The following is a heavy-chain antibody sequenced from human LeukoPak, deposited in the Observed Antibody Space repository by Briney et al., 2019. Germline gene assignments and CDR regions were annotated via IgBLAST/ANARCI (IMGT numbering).Heavy chain of an antibody. Sequence: PGGSLRLSCEASGFTFSNYGMHWVRQAPGKGLEWVAGLWSDGNHKYYGVSVRGRFIISRDNSKNTQYLQMDSLRAEDTAVYYCASEIVETVTGLGDYWGQGTLVTVSS. CDR2: LWSDGNHK. V-gene: IGHV3-33*01. CDR3: ASEIVETVTGLGDY. J-gene: IGHJ4*02. CDR1: GFTFSNYG. D-gene: IGHD2-21*02.